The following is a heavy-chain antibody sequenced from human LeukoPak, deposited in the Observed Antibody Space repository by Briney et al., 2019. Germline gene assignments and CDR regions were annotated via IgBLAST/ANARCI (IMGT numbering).Heavy chain of an antibody. CDR1: GGTFSSYA. V-gene: IGHV1-69*01. J-gene: IGHJ6*02. CDR3: ARAYSSSWYRENYYYYYGMDV. D-gene: IGHD6-13*01. Sequence: SVTASCKASGGTFSSYAISWVRQAPGQGLEWMGGIIPTFGTANYAQKFQGRVTITADESTSTAYMELSSLRSEDTAVYYCARAYSSSWYRENYYYYYGMDVWGQGTLVTVSS. CDR2: IIPTFGTA.